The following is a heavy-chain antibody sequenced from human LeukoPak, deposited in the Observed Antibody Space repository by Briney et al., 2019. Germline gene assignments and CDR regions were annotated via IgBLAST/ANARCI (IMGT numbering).Heavy chain of an antibody. CDR2: INHSGST. V-gene: IGHV4-34*01. CDR3: ARGRRYSYGPGRDYYYYMDV. D-gene: IGHD5-18*01. J-gene: IGHJ6*03. CDR1: GGSFSGYY. Sequence: SETLSLTCAVYGGSFSGYYWSWIRQPPGKGLEWIGEINHSGSTNYNPSLKSRVTISVDTSKNQFSLKLSSVTAADTAVYYCARGRRYSYGPGRDYYYYMDVWGKGTTVTVSS.